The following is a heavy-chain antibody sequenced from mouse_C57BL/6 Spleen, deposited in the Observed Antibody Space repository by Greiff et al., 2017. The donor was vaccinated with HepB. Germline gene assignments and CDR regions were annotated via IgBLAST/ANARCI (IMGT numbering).Heavy chain of an antibody. CDR2: IHPNSGST. J-gene: IGHJ3*01. CDR3: ARISGSGDEAWVAY. V-gene: IGHV1-64*01. D-gene: IGHD3-2*02. Sequence: VQLQQPGAELVKPGASVTLSCKASGYTFTSYWMHWVKQRPGQGLEWIGMIHPNSGSTNYNEKFKSKATLTVDKSSSTAYMQLSSLTSEDSAVYYCARISGSGDEAWVAYWGQGTLVTVAA. CDR1: GYTFTSYW.